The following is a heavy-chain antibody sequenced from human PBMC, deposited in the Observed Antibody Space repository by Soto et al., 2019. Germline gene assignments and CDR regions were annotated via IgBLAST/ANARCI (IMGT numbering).Heavy chain of an antibody. Sequence: QVQLQESGPGLVKPSGTLSLSCAVSGGSISSSNWWRWVRQVPGKGLEWIGEIYHSGSTIYNPSLKSRVTLSVDKSKNQFSLRLTSLTAADTAVYYCAKDLRWGYYWGQGTLVTVSS. V-gene: IGHV4-4*02. CDR1: GGSISSSNW. J-gene: IGHJ4*02. CDR3: AKDLRWGYY. CDR2: IYHSGST. D-gene: IGHD2-21*01.